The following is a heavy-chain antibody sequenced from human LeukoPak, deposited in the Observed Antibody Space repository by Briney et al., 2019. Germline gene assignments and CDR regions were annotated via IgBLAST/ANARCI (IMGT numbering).Heavy chain of an antibody. CDR2: IIPILGIA. CDR3: ASGPCSSTSCYRSAEYFQH. CDR1: GGTFSSYA. V-gene: IGHV1-69*04. D-gene: IGHD2-2*02. Sequence: SVKVSCKASGGTFSSYAVSWVRQAPGQGLEWMGRIIPILGIANYAQKFQGRVTITADKSTSTAYMELSSLRSEDTAVYYCASGPCSSTSCYRSAEYFQHWGQGTLVTVSS. J-gene: IGHJ1*01.